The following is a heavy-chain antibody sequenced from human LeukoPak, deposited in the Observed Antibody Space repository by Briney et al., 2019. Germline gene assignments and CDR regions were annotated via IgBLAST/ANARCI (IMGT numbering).Heavy chain of an antibody. D-gene: IGHD6-13*01. Sequence: PGGSLRLSCAASGFTFSSYGMHWVRQAPGKGLEWVAVIWYDGSNKYYADSVKGRFTISRDNAKNTLDLQMNSLRVEDSAVYYCARAIYSSPPDYWGQGALVTVSS. J-gene: IGHJ4*02. CDR1: GFTFSSYG. V-gene: IGHV3-33*01. CDR3: ARAIYSSPPDY. CDR2: IWYDGSNK.